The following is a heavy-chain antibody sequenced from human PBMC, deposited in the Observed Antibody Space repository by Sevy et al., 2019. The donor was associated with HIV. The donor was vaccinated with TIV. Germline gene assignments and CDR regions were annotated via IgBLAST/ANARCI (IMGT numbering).Heavy chain of an antibody. V-gene: IGHV4-39*01. CDR1: GGSISGSTNY. Sequence: SETLSLTCTVSGGSISGSTNYWGWIRQSPGKGLEWIGSLYYGGSPYVNPYLKSRVTTSVDTYKNQFSLKLNPVTAADTAVYYCVRHLTNYLYWYFDLWGRGALVTVSS. D-gene: IGHD2-8*01. J-gene: IGHJ2*01. CDR2: LYYGGSP. CDR3: VRHLTNYLYWYFDL.